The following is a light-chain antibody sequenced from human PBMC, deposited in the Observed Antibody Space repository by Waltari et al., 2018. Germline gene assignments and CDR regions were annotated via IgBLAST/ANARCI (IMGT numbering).Light chain of an antibody. V-gene: IGKV4-1*01. CDR2: WAS. CDR3: QQYYSTPHT. Sequence: DIVMTQFPDSLAVSLGERATINCRSSQTILYSSNNKNYLAWYQQKPGPPPNLLVYWASTRESGVPDRFSGSGSGTDFTLTISSLQAEDVAVYYCQQYYSTPHTFGQGTKLEIK. CDR1: QTILYSSNNKNY. J-gene: IGKJ2*01.